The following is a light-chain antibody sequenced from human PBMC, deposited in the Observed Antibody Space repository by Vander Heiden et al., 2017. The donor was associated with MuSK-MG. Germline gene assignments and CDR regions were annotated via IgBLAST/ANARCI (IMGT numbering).Light chain of an antibody. V-gene: IGLV3-1*01. CDR1: KLGDKY. J-gene: IGLJ2*01. CDR3: QAWDSSTAV. CDR2: QDS. Sequence: SYELTQPPSVSVSPGQTASITCSGDKLGDKYACWYQQKPGQSPGLVIYQDSKRPSGIPERFSGSNSGNKATLTISGTQAMDEADYYSQAWDSSTAVFGGGTKL.